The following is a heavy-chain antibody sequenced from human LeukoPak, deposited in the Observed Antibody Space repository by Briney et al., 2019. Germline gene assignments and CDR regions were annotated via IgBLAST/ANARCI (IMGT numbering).Heavy chain of an antibody. CDR1: GGSFSGYY. D-gene: IGHD1-14*01. CDR2: INHSGST. J-gene: IGHJ4*02. CDR3: ACPSGNHLYSFDY. V-gene: IGHV4-34*01. Sequence: SETLSLTCAVYGGSFSGYYWSWIRQPPGKGLEWIGEINHSGSTNYNPSLKSRVTISVDTSKNQFSLKLSSVTAADTAVYYCACPSGNHLYSFDYWGQGTLVTVSA.